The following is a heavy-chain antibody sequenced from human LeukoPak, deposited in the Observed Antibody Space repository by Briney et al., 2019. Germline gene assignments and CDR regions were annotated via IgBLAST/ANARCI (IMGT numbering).Heavy chain of an antibody. Sequence: GGSLRLSCAASGFTFSSYAMHWVRQAPGKGLEWVAVISYDGSNKYYADSVKGRFTISRDNSKNTLYLQMNSLRAEDTAVYYCARDWGSGWYFFDYWGQGTLVTVSP. CDR3: ARDWGSGWYFFDY. D-gene: IGHD6-19*01. CDR1: GFTFSSYA. J-gene: IGHJ4*02. V-gene: IGHV3-30-3*01. CDR2: ISYDGSNK.